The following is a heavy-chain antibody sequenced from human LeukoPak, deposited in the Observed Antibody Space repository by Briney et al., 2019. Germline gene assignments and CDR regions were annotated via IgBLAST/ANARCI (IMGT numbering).Heavy chain of an antibody. J-gene: IGHJ4*02. CDR2: INSDGSST. CDR1: GFTFSSYA. V-gene: IGHV3-74*01. CDR3: ARVLRDGYNYDY. Sequence: GGSLRLSCAASGFTFSSYAMSWVRQAPGKGLVWVSRINSDGSSTSYADSVRGRFTISRDNAKNTLYLQMNSLRAEDTAVYYCARVLRDGYNYDYWGQGTLVTVSS. D-gene: IGHD5-24*01.